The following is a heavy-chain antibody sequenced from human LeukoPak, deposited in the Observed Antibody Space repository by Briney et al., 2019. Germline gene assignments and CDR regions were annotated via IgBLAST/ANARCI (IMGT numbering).Heavy chain of an antibody. CDR1: GGSISSYY. V-gene: IGHV4-59*01. D-gene: IGHD3-10*01. J-gene: IGHJ5*02. CDR3: ARITMVRGGGWFDP. Sequence: SETLSLTCTVSGGSISSYYWSWIRQPPGKGLEWIGYIYYSGSTNYNPSLKSRVTISVDTSKNQFSLTLSSVTAADTAVYYCARITMVRGGGWFDPWGQGTLVTVSS. CDR2: IYYSGST.